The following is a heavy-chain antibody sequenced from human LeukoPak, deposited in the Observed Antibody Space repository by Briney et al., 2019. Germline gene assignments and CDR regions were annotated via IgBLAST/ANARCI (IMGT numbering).Heavy chain of an antibody. J-gene: IGHJ5*02. CDR1: GFTFSSYS. CDR3: ARGADGVSSNSRGWFDP. CDR2: ISTSSSYI. V-gene: IGHV3-21*01. Sequence: GGSLRLSCAASGFTFSSYSMSWVRQPPGKGLEWVSSISTSSSYIYYADSVRGRFTISRDNAKNSLYLQMNSLRAEDTAVYSCARGADGVSSNSRGWFDPWGQGTPVTVSS. D-gene: IGHD2-15*01.